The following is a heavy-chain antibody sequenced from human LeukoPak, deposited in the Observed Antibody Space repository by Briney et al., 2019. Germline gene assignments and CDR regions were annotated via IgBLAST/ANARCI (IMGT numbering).Heavy chain of an antibody. CDR3: ARDGWLGYSYDSSGYDSDY. Sequence: GASVKVSCKASGYTFTSYGISWVRQAPGQGLEWMGWISAYNGNTNYAQKLQGRVTMTTDTSTSTAYMELRSLRSDDTAVYYCARDGWLGYSYDSSGYDSDYWGQGTLVTVSS. J-gene: IGHJ4*02. CDR2: ISAYNGNT. V-gene: IGHV1-18*01. CDR1: GYTFTSYG. D-gene: IGHD3-22*01.